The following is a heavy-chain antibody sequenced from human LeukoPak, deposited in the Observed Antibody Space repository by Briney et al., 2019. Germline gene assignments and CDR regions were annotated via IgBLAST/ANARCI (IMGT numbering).Heavy chain of an antibody. V-gene: IGHV3-23*01. Sequence: PGGSLRLSCAASGLTFSSYAMSWVRRAPGKGLEWVSAITGSGGNTYYVDSVKGRFTISRDNSKNTLYLQMNSLRAEDTALYYCAKEGSIEVAGYADYFQDWGQGTLVTVSS. J-gene: IGHJ1*01. CDR3: AKEGSIEVAGYADYFQD. CDR2: ITGSGGNT. D-gene: IGHD6-19*01. CDR1: GLTFSSYA.